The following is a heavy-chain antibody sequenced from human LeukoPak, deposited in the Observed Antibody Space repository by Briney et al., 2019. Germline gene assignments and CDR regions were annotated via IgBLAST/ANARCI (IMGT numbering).Heavy chain of an antibody. D-gene: IGHD5-12*01. CDR2: INHSGST. CDR1: GGSFSGYY. J-gene: IGHJ4*02. Sequence: SETLSLTCAVSGGSFSGYYWTWIRQSPGKGPEWIGEINHSGSTNYNPSLTRRVTMSVDTSKNQFSLNLSAATAADTAVYYCARARRGYVRLDYWGQGTLVTVSS. V-gene: IGHV4-34*01. CDR3: ARARRGYVRLDY.